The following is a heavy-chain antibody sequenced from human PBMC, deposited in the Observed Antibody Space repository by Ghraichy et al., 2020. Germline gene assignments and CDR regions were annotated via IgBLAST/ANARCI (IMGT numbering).Heavy chain of an antibody. CDR1: EFSVSSDY. V-gene: IGHV3-53*01. Sequence: GESLNISCAASEFSVSSDYMSWVRQAPGKGLEWVSVIFSGGSTYYADSVKGRFTISRDNFKNTLYLQMNSLRAEDTAVYYCAGPKGFGGFYFALDYWGQGTLVTVSS. J-gene: IGHJ4*02. D-gene: IGHD3-22*01. CDR2: IFSGGST. CDR3: AGPKGFGGFYFALDY.